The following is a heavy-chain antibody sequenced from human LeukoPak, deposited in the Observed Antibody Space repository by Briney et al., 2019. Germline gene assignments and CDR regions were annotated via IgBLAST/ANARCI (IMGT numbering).Heavy chain of an antibody. V-gene: IGHV3-30-3*01. J-gene: IGHJ4*02. D-gene: IGHD3-10*01. Sequence: GGSLRLSCAASGFGSGFTFSSYAMHWVRQAPGKGLEWVAVISCDGIYKYYADSVKGRFTISRDNSKNTLYLQMNSLRAEDTAVYYCVFPFVGELDYWGQGTLVTVSS. CDR1: GFGSGFTFSSYA. CDR3: VFPFVGELDY. CDR2: ISCDGIYK.